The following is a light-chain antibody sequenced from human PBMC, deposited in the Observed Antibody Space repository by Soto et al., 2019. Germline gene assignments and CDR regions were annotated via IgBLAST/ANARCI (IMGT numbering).Light chain of an antibody. J-gene: IGKJ1*01. CDR2: AAS. Sequence: DIVLKQSPGTLSLSPGDRATLSFTASHSVASTYVAGYQQKPGQAPSLLIYAASSRATGIPDRFSGSGSGTDFTLTVSRLEPEDYAVYYCQVYGSSPTWAFGQGTKVEIK. CDR1: HSVASTY. V-gene: IGKV3-20*01. CDR3: QVYGSSPTWA.